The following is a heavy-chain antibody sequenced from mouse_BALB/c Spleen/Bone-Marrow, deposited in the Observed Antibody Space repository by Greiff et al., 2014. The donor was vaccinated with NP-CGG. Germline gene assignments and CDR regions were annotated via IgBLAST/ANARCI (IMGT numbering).Heavy chain of an antibody. CDR2: IDPANGNT. CDR3: GSYYYGRSSFTY. D-gene: IGHD1-1*01. Sequence: EVKLQESGAELVKPGASVKLSCTASGFNIKDTYMHWVRQRPEQGLEWIGRIDPANGNTKYDPKFQGKATITADTSSNTAYLQLSSLTAEDTAVYYGGSYYYGRSSFTYWGQGTLVTVSA. CDR1: GFNIKDTY. J-gene: IGHJ3*01. V-gene: IGHV14-3*02.